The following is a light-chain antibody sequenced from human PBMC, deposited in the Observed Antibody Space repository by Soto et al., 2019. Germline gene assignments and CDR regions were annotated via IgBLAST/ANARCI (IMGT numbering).Light chain of an antibody. V-gene: IGKV1-33*01. J-gene: IGKJ5*01. CDR3: QQYENLPT. CDR2: DAS. CDR1: QDINKN. Sequence: DIQMTQSPSSLSASVGDRATITCQASQDINKNLIWYQQKPGKAPKLLIYDASDLETGVPSRFSGSRSGPDFTLTISGLQSEDFAVYYCQQYENLPTFGQGTRLEIK.